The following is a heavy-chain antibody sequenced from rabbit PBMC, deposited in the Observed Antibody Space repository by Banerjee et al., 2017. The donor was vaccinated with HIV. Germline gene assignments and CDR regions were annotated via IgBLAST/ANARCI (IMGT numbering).Heavy chain of an antibody. CDR2: IGAGDGNR. CDR3: ARDMTNNVGYPYFNL. CDR1: GFDFSSKS. Sequence: QSLEESGGDLVKPEGSLTLTCTASGFDFSSKSLCWFRQAPGKGPEWVACIGAGDGNRDYASWAKGRFIISKTSSTTVTLQMTSLTAADTATYFCARDMTNNVGYPYFNLWGPGTLVTVS. V-gene: IGHV1S40*01. D-gene: IGHD2-1*01. J-gene: IGHJ4*01.